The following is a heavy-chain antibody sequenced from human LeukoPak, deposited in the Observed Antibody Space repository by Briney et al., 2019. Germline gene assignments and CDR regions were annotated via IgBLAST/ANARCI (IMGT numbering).Heavy chain of an antibody. D-gene: IGHD3-9*01. CDR3: ARDQILGFDWLNDY. CDR2: IKQDGSEK. CDR1: GFTFSSYW. J-gene: IGHJ4*02. Sequence: GGSLRLSCAASGFTFSSYWMSWVRQAPGMGLEWVANIKQDGSEKYYVDSVKGRFTISRDNAKNSLYLQMNSLRAEDTAVYYCARDQILGFDWLNDYWGQGTLVTVSS. V-gene: IGHV3-7*01.